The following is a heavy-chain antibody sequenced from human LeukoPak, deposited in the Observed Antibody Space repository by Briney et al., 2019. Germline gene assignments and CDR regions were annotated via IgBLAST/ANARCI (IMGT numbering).Heavy chain of an antibody. V-gene: IGHV3-23*01. J-gene: IGHJ6*03. CDR3: AKDFSSGSGSYIYYYYYYMDV. CDR1: GFTFSSYG. Sequence: GGSLRLSCAASGFTFSSYGMSWVRQAPGKGLEWVSAISGSGGSTYYADSVKGRFTISRDNSKNTLYLQMNSLRAEDTAVYYCAKDFSSGSGSYIYYYYYYMDVWGKGTTVTASS. CDR2: ISGSGGST. D-gene: IGHD3-10*01.